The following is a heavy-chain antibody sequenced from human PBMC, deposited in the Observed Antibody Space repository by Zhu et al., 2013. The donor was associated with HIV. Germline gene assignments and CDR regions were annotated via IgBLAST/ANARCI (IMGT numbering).Heavy chain of an antibody. J-gene: IGHJ4*02. CDR2: ISAYNGNT. Sequence: QVQLVQSGAEVKKPGASVKVSCKASGYTFTSYGISWVRQAPGQGLEWMGWISAYNGNTNYAQKLQGRVTMTTDTSTSTAYMELRSLRSDDTAVYYCARVHYDYVWGSYRFAYYFDYWGQGTLVTVSS. V-gene: IGHV1-18*04. D-gene: IGHD3-16*02. CDR3: ARVHYDYVWGSYRFAYYFDY. CDR1: GYTFTSYG.